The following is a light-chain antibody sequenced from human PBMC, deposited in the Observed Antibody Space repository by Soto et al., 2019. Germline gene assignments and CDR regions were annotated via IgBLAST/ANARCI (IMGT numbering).Light chain of an antibody. Sequence: VLTQSPGTLSLSPGERATLSCRASQRVNSNYFAWYQQKPGQAPRLLVFGASRATGIPDRFSGSGSGTDFILTISRVEPEDFAVYYCQQYTASSGIFTFGPGTKVDIK. V-gene: IGKV3-20*01. CDR2: GAS. CDR1: QRVNSNY. CDR3: QQYTASSGIFT. J-gene: IGKJ3*01.